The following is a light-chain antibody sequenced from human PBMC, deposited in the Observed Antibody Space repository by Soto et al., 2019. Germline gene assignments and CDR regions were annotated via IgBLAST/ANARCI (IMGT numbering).Light chain of an antibody. CDR3: QRYDTSPFP. J-gene: IGKJ2*01. V-gene: IGKV3-20*01. CDR2: GAS. CDR1: QSVSSTY. Sequence: EIVLTQSPGTLSLSPGERATLSCRASQSVSSTYLAWYQQKPGHAPRLLIYGASIRATGIPYRFSGSGSGTDFTLTISSLEPEDFAVYYCQRYDTSPFPFGQGTKLEIK.